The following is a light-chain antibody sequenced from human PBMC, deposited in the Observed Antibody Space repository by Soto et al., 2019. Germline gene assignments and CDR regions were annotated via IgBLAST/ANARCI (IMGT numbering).Light chain of an antibody. Sequence: DIQMTQSRSSVSASVGGRLTISCLATQGISRWLAWYQQKPGKAPKLLIYAASSLQSGVPSRFSGIGSGTDFTLTINNLKNEDFATYDGQQANSFPRTFGPGTKVDIK. CDR3: QQANSFPRT. V-gene: IGKV1-12*01. CDR1: QGISRW. CDR2: AAS. J-gene: IGKJ3*01.